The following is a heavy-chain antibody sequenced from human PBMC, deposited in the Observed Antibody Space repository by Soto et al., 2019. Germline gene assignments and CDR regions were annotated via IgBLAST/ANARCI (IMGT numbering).Heavy chain of an antibody. CDR2: ISSSSSYI. Sequence: GGSLRLSCAASGFTFSSYSMNWVRQAPGKGLEWVSSISSSSSYIYYADSVKGRFTISRDNAKNSLYLQMNSLRAEDTAVYYCARAYYDFWSGYIDNRFDPWGQGTPVTVSS. D-gene: IGHD3-3*01. J-gene: IGHJ5*02. CDR3: ARAYYDFWSGYIDNRFDP. CDR1: GFTFSSYS. V-gene: IGHV3-21*01.